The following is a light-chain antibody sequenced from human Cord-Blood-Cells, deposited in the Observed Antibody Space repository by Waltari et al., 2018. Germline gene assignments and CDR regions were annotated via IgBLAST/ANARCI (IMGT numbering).Light chain of an antibody. J-gene: IGLJ3*02. CDR3: SSYTSSSTWV. V-gene: IGLV2-14*01. CDR2: DAS. CDR1: SSDVGGYNY. Sequence: QSALTQPASVSGSPGQSITISCTGTSSDVGGYNYVSWYHQHPGIAPKLMIYDASNRPSGVANRFSGSKSGNTASLTISGLQAEDEADYYCSSYTSSSTWVFGGGTKLTVL.